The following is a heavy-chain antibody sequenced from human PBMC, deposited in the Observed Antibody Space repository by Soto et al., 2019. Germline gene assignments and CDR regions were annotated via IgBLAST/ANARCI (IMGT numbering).Heavy chain of an antibody. CDR3: ARGNPGVLEY. D-gene: IGHD3-10*01. J-gene: IGHJ4*02. CDR1: GYTFTNYY. CDR2: INSSSGKT. Sequence: QVQLVQSGAEVKKPGASVQVSCKASGYTFTNYYIHWVRQAPGQGLEWMGTINSSSGKTTYAQKFQGRVTVTRDTSTTTVYMEVSGLRSEDTAVFYCARGNPGVLEYWGQGTLVSVSS. V-gene: IGHV1-46*01.